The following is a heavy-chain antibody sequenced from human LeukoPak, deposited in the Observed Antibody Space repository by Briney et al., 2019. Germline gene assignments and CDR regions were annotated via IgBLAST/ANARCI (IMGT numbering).Heavy chain of an antibody. V-gene: IGHV1-18*01. CDR1: GYMFTRYG. CDR3: ARSGRGTYFYFDL. CDR2: ISGSTGNT. J-gene: IGHJ4*02. D-gene: IGHD1-26*01. Sequence: ASVKVSCKASGYMFTRYGMSWVRQAPGRGLEWVGWISGSTGNTNYAQKFQGRVTMTTDTSTSTTYMELTSLRSDDTAVYYCARSGRGTYFYFDLWGQGTLVSVSS.